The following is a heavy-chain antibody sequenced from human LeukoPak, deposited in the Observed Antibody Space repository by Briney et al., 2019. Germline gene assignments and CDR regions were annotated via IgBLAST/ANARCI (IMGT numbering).Heavy chain of an antibody. CDR3: AKMKGQRLYDYCMDV. V-gene: IGHV3-23*01. CDR2: MTGSGGST. J-gene: IGHJ6*03. CDR1: GFAFSSFA. Sequence: GGSLRLSCAASGFAFSSFAMSWVRQAPGKGLEWVSGMTGSGGSTYSADSVKGRFTISRDNSDNTLYLQMNSLRVKDTAIYYCAKMKGQRLYDYCMDVWGRGTTVTVSS.